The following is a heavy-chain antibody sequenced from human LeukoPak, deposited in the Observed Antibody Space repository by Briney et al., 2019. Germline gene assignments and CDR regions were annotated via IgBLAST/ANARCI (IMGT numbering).Heavy chain of an antibody. V-gene: IGHV3-66*01. J-gene: IGHJ5*02. Sequence: GGSLRLSCAASGFIFSSYAMHWVRQAPGKGLDWVSGLYAGGSTCYAGSVTGRFTISRDDSKNTLYLQMTGLRVNDTAIYYCVRGNGNVGGRLDPWGQGAWVIVSS. CDR1: GFIFSSYA. CDR3: VRGNGNVGGRLDP. CDR2: LYAGGST. D-gene: IGHD1-1*01.